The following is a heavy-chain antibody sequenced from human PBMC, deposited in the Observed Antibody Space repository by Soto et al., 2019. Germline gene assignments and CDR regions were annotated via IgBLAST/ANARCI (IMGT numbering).Heavy chain of an antibody. CDR3: ARETDIVVVPALDY. CDR2: ISSSSSYI. Sequence: EVQLVESGGGLVKPGGSLRLSCAASGFTFSSYSMNWVRQAPGKGLEWVSSISSSSSYIYYADSVKGRFTISRDNAKNSLYLQMNSLRAEDTAVYYCARETDIVVVPALDYWGQGTLVTVSS. CDR1: GFTFSSYS. J-gene: IGHJ4*02. D-gene: IGHD2-2*01. V-gene: IGHV3-21*01.